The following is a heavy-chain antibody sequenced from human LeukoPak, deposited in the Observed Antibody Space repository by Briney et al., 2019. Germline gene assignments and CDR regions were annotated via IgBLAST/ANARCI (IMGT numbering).Heavy chain of an antibody. Sequence: PSETLSLTCTVSGGSISSYYWSWIRQPPGKGLEWIGYIYYSGGTNYNPSLKSRVTISVDTSKNQFSLKLSSVTAADTAVYYCARARYTNYLDYWGQETLVTVSS. J-gene: IGHJ4*02. D-gene: IGHD1-14*01. CDR3: ARARYTNYLDY. CDR2: IYYSGGT. V-gene: IGHV4-59*01. CDR1: GGSISSYY.